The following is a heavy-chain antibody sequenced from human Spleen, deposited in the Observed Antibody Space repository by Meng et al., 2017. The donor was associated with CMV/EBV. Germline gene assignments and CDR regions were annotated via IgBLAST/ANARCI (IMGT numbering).Heavy chain of an antibody. CDR3: AGGSGWPFFDY. CDR2: IHPHRGDT. D-gene: IGHD6-25*01. Sequence: ASVKVSCKASGYTFTAHYFHWVRQAPGQGLEWMGWIHPHRGDTNYAQQFQGRVTLTRDTSINTGYMELTRLTSDDTAVYYCAGGSGWPFFDYWGQGTLVTVSS. CDR1: GYTFTAHY. V-gene: IGHV1-2*02. J-gene: IGHJ4*02.